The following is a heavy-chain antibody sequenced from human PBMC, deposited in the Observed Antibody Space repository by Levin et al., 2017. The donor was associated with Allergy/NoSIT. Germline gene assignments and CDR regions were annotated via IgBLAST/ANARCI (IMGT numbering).Heavy chain of an antibody. D-gene: IGHD6-13*01. CDR3: ARLGPQIATADAFDH. CDR2: IYPGDSDT. J-gene: IGHJ4*02. Sequence: GESLKISCKGSGYSFASYWIGWVRQMPGKGLEWMGNIYPGDSDTRNSPSFQGQVTLSADESVSTAYLQWTSLKASDTAMYYCARLGPQIATADAFDHWGQGTLVTVSS. CDR1: GYSFASYW. V-gene: IGHV5-51*01.